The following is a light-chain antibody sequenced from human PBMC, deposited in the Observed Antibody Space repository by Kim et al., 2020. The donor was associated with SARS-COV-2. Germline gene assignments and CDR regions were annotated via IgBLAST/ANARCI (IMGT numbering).Light chain of an antibody. Sequence: VSPGEGVTLSCRASQRINNNLAWYHQKPGQAPRLVIYGASTRATGIQARFSGSGSGTEFTLTISSLQPEDSAVYYCQQYYLWPRTFGVGTKVDIK. V-gene: IGKV3-15*01. J-gene: IGKJ4*02. CDR2: GAS. CDR3: QQYYLWPRT. CDR1: QRINNN.